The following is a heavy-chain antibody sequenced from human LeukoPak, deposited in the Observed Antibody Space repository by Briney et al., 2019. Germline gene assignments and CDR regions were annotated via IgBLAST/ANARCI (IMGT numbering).Heavy chain of an antibody. CDR2: INHSGSS. CDR1: GGSISSSSYY. Sequence: SETLSLTCTVSGGSISSSSYYWGWIRQPPGKGLEWIGEINHSGSSNYNPSLKSRVTISVDTSKNQFSLKLSSVTAADTAVYYCARGRSWGYSSSWYDLHRFKRGFDPWGQGTLVTVSS. CDR3: ARGRSWGYSSSWYDLHRFKRGFDP. D-gene: IGHD6-13*01. J-gene: IGHJ5*02. V-gene: IGHV4-39*07.